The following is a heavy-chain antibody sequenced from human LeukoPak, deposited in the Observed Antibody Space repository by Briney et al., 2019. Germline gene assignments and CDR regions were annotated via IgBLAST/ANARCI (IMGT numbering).Heavy chain of an antibody. Sequence: GGSLRLSCAASGFTVSSNYMSWVRQAPGKGLEWVAVISYDGSNKHYADSVEGRFTISRDNSKNTLDLQMISLRAEDTAVYHCARRATLTYYAMDVWGQGTTVTVSS. J-gene: IGHJ6*02. D-gene: IGHD1-26*01. V-gene: IGHV3-30-3*01. CDR1: GFTVSSNY. CDR2: ISYDGSNK. CDR3: ARRATLTYYAMDV.